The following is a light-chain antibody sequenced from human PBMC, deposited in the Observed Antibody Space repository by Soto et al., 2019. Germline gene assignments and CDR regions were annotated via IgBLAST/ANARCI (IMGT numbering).Light chain of an antibody. CDR2: GAS. Sequence: TLSLSPQRVATLCRRARQSVSSSYLAWYQQRPVQAPRLLIYGASIRATGIPDRFSGSGSGTDFTLTISRLEPEDFAVYFCQQHGSSPWTFGQGTKVDIK. CDR1: QSVSSSY. V-gene: IGKV3-20*01. J-gene: IGKJ1*01. CDR3: QQHGSSPWT.